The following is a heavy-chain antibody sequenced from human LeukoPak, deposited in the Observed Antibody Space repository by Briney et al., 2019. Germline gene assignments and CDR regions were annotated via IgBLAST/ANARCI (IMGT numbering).Heavy chain of an antibody. Sequence: GGSLRLSCAASGFTFSSYAMSWVRQAPGKGLEWVSAISGSGGSTYYADSVKGRFTISRDNAKNSLYLQMNSLRAEDTAVYYCARTAASGRGDYWGQGTLVTVSS. CDR1: GFTFSSYA. J-gene: IGHJ4*02. CDR3: ARTAASGRGDY. V-gene: IGHV3-23*01. CDR2: ISGSGGST. D-gene: IGHD2-15*01.